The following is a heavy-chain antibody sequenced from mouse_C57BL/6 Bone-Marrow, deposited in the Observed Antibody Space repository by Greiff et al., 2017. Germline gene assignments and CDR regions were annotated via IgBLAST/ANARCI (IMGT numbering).Heavy chain of an antibody. CDR1: GFTFSSYG. CDR3: AKVIYGNPFAY. V-gene: IGHV5-6*01. J-gene: IGHJ3*01. Sequence: EVQGVESGGDLVKPGGSLKLSCAASGFTFSSYGMSWVRQTPDKRLEWVATISSGGSYTYYPDSVKGRFTISRDNAKNTLYLQMSSLKSEDTAMYYCAKVIYGNPFAYWGQGTLVTVSA. CDR2: ISSGGSYT. D-gene: IGHD2-1*01.